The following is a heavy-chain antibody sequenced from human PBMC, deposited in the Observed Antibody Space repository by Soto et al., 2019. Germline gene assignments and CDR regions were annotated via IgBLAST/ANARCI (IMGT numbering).Heavy chain of an antibody. CDR3: AKTRLYDNNDYHRDGFDV. D-gene: IGHD5-12*01. J-gene: IGHJ3*01. Sequence: EVKLLESGGGLVQPGESLSLSCAASGFRFWTYSMSWVRQAPGKGLEWVSGISGDGSATSYADSLKGRFTVSRDNSKDTLFLHMNTLRVEDTAVYYCAKTRLYDNNDYHRDGFDVWGPGTAVTVS. CDR2: ISGDGSAT. V-gene: IGHV3-23*01. CDR1: GFRFWTYS.